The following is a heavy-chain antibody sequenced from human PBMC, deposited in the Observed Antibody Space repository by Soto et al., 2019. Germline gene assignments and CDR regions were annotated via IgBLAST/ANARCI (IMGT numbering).Heavy chain of an antibody. CDR3: VRDGTKTLRDWFDP. Sequence: PSDTLSLTSAVSGASSSCFYWSWIRKSAGKGLEWIGRIYATGTTDYNPSLKSRVMMSVDTSKKQFSLKLRSVTAADTAVYYCVRDGTKTLRDWFDPWGQGISVTVSS. J-gene: IGHJ5*02. D-gene: IGHD1-1*01. CDR2: IYATGTT. CDR1: GASSSCFY. V-gene: IGHV4-4*07.